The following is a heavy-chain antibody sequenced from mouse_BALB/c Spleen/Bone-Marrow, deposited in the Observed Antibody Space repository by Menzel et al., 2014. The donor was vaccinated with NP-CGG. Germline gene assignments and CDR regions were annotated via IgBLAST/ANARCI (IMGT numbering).Heavy chain of an antibody. D-gene: IGHD2-12*01. V-gene: IGHV1S53*03. CDR3: KRWEYDEDFDY. Sequence: VQLQESDPELVKPGASVKISCKASGYTFPDYAIHWVKQRPEQGPEWIGYISPRNGYIKYNEKFKGKATLTADKSSSTAYMQFNSLTSEDSAVYFCKRWEYDEDFDYWGQGTTLTVSS. J-gene: IGHJ2*01. CDR1: GYTFPDYA. CDR2: ISPRNGYI.